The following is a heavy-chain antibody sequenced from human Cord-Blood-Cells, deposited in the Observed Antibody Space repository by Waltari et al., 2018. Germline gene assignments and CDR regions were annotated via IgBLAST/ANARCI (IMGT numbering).Heavy chain of an antibody. CDR3: TYFDY. J-gene: IGHJ4*02. Sequence: QVQLVESGGGVVQPGRSLRLSCAASGFTFSRYGMHWVRQAPGKGLEWVAVISYDGSNKYYADSVKGRFTISRDNSKNTLYLQMNSLRAEDTAVYYCTYFDYWGQGTLVTVSS. CDR1: GFTFSRYG. CDR2: ISYDGSNK. V-gene: IGHV3-30*03.